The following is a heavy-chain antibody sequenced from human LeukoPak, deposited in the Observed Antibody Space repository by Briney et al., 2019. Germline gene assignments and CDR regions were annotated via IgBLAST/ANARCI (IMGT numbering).Heavy chain of an antibody. J-gene: IGHJ6*02. CDR2: ISGGSHI. Sequence: GGSLRLSCAASGFPFSDYYMSWIRQAPGKGLEWVSYISGGSHIYYADSVKGRFTISRDNAKNSLFLQMNSLRAEDTAVYYCARGFDCSSASCSRMDLWGQGTTVTVSS. CDR3: ARGFDCSSASCSRMDL. V-gene: IGHV3-11*01. D-gene: IGHD2-2*01. CDR1: GFPFSDYY.